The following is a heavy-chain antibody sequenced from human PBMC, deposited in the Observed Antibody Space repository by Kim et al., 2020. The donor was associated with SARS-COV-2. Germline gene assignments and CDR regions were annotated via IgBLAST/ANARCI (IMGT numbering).Heavy chain of an antibody. Sequence: GGSLRLSCAASGFTFSSYAMHWVRQAPGKGLEWVAVISYDGSNKYYADSVKGRFTISRDNSKNTLYLQMNSLRAEDTAVYYCARDSLPAAYYDILTGYKDAFDIWGQGTMVTVSS. CDR1: GFTFSSYA. CDR3: ARDSLPAAYYDILTGYKDAFDI. D-gene: IGHD3-9*01. J-gene: IGHJ3*02. CDR2: ISYDGSNK. V-gene: IGHV3-30*04.